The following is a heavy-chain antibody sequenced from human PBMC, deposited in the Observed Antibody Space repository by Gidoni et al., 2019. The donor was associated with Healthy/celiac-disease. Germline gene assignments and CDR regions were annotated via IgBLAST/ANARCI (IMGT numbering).Heavy chain of an antibody. CDR3: ARGGRGSYYGSGRMDV. CDR1: GSTFSSYA. Sequence: QVQLVQSGAEVQKPGSSVKVSCKASGSTFSSYAISWVRQAPGQGLEWMGGIIPIFGTANYAQKFQGRVTITADESTSTAYMELSSLRSEDTAVYYCARGGRGSYYGSGRMDVWGQGTTVTVSS. V-gene: IGHV1-69*01. CDR2: IIPIFGTA. D-gene: IGHD3-10*01. J-gene: IGHJ6*02.